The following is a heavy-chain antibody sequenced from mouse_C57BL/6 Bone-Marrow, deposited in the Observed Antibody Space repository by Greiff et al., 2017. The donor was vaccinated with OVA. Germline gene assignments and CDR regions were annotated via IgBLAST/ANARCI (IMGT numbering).Heavy chain of an antibody. CDR3: TRNYGYYAAMDY. J-gene: IGHJ4*01. CDR2: IDPETGGT. V-gene: IGHV1-15*01. D-gene: IGHD2-3*01. Sequence: QVQLKESGAELVRPGASVTLSCKASGYTFTDYEMHWVKQTPVHGLEWIGAIDPETGGTAYNQKFKGKAILTADKSSSTAYMELRSLTSEDSAVYYFTRNYGYYAAMDYWGQGTSVTVSS. CDR1: GYTFTDYE.